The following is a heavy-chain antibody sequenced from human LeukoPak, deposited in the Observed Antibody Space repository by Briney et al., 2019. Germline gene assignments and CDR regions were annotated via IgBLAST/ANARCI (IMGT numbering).Heavy chain of an antibody. D-gene: IGHD3-3*01. CDR1: GFTFDDYA. Sequence: GGSLRLSCAASGFTFDDYAMHWVRQAPGKGLEWVSLISWDGGSTYYADSVKGRFTISRDSSKNSLYLQMNSLRAEDTALYYCAKDSGGDDFWSGYYLDYWGQGTLVTVSS. CDR2: ISWDGGST. V-gene: IGHV3-43D*04. CDR3: AKDSGGDDFWSGYYLDY. J-gene: IGHJ4*02.